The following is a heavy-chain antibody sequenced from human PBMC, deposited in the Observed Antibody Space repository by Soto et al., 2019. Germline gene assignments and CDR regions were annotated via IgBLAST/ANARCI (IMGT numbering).Heavy chain of an antibody. V-gene: IGHV2-70*01. D-gene: IGHD3-10*01. CDR1: GFSLSTSGMC. CDR3: ARTLVLWFGEADRSYYYGMDV. J-gene: IGHJ6*02. Sequence: PTQTLTLTCTFSGFSLSTSGMCVSWIRQPPGKALEWLALIDWDDDKYYSTSLKTRLTISKDTSKNQVVLTMTNMDPVDTATYYCARTLVLWFGEADRSYYYGMDVWGQGTTVTVSS. CDR2: IDWDDDK.